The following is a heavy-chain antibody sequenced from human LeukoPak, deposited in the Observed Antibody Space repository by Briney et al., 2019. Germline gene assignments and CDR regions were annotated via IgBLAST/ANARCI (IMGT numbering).Heavy chain of an antibody. CDR1: GFTFSSYA. Sequence: GGFLRLSCAASGFTFSSYAMSWVRQAPGKGLEWVSAISGSGGSTYYADSVKGRFTISRDNSKNTLYLQMNSLRAEDTAVYYCAKAAIFHQWLYEIDYWGQGTLVTVSS. D-gene: IGHD3-22*01. J-gene: IGHJ4*02. V-gene: IGHV3-23*01. CDR2: ISGSGGST. CDR3: AKAAIFHQWLYEIDY.